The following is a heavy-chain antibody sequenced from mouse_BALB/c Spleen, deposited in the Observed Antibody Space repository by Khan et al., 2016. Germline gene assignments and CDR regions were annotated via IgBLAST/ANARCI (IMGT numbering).Heavy chain of an antibody. D-gene: IGHD1-1*01. Sequence: EVQLQESGPGLVKPSQSLSLNCSVTGYSITSGYYWNWIRQFPGNKLEWMGYISYDGSKNYNPSLKNRISITRDTSKNQFFLKLNSVTTEDTATYYCAGGYYGSSYVAWFAYWGQGALVTVSA. CDR1: GYSITSGYY. J-gene: IGHJ3*01. CDR3: AGGYYGSSYVAWFAY. V-gene: IGHV3-6*02. CDR2: ISYDGSK.